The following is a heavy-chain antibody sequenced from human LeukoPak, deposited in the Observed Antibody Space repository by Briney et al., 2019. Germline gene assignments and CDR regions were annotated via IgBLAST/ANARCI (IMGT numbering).Heavy chain of an antibody. V-gene: IGHV4-39*07. CDR2: INHSGST. J-gene: IGHJ6*02. D-gene: IGHD3-10*01. Sequence: SETLSLTCTVSGGSISSSSYYWGWIRQPPGKGLEWIGEINHSGSTNYNPSLKSRVTISVDTSKNQFSLKLSSVTAADTAVYYCARGRVLLWFGELLGSRTSLVNMDVWGQGTTVTVSS. CDR3: ARGRVLLWFGELLGSRTSLVNMDV. CDR1: GGSISSSSYY.